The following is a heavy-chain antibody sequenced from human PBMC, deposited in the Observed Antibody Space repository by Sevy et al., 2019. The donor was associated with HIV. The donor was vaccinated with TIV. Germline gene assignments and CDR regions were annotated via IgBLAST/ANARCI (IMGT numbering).Heavy chain of an antibody. Sequence: SETLSLTCTVSGGSMNNYFWSWIRQPPGKGLEWIAYIYYSGSTNYNPSLKSRVTISVDTSKNQFSLKLTSVTAADTAVYDCARESIGAVGDFDYWGQGTLVTVSS. CDR1: GGSMNNYF. CDR3: ARESIGAVGDFDY. CDR2: IYYSGST. J-gene: IGHJ4*02. V-gene: IGHV4-59*01. D-gene: IGHD6-13*01.